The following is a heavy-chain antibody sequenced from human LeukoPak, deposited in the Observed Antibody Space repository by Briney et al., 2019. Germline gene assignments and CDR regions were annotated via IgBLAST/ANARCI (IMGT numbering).Heavy chain of an antibody. J-gene: IGHJ5*02. CDR3: ARDGGYSYGRPLQDNWFDP. CDR1: GFTFSSYA. Sequence: GRSLRLSCAASGFTFSSYAMHWVRQAPGKGLEWVAVISYDGSNKYYADSVKGRFTISRDNSKNTLYLQMNSLRAEDTAVYYCARDGGYSYGRPLQDNWFDPWGQGTLVTVSS. V-gene: IGHV3-30-3*01. CDR2: ISYDGSNK. D-gene: IGHD5-18*01.